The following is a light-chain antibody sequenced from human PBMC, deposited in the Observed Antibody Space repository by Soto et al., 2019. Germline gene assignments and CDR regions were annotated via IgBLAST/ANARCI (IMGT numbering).Light chain of an antibody. CDR1: QNVGRN. J-gene: IGKJ2*01. CDR3: QQYNNWPPMST. CDR2: GTS. V-gene: IGKV3-15*01. Sequence: EIVMTQSPDTLSVSPGERATLSCRASQNVGRNVAWYQQRPGQAPRLLIHGTSTGGADIPARFSGSVSGTEFTLPINSLQPEDFVIYYCQQYNNWPPMSTFGQGTKLEMK.